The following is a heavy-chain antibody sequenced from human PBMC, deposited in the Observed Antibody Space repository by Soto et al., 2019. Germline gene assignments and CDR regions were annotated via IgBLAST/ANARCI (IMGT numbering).Heavy chain of an antibody. D-gene: IGHD3-22*01. CDR1: GYNFAGYW. Sequence: GESLKISCKGSGYNFAGYWIAWVRQAPGKGLECVSVISYDGGNEYYAYSVTGRFTISRDNSENKLYLQMNSLRPEDSGIYYCAASHRGLTGLPAVITAPGSFDPWGQGAQVTVSS. V-gene: IGHV3-30*03. CDR3: AASHRGLTGLPAVITAPGSFDP. CDR2: ISYDGGNE. J-gene: IGHJ5*01.